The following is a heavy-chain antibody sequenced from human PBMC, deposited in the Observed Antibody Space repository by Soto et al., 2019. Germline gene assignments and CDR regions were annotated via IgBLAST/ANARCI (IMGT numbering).Heavy chain of an antibody. Sequence: GASVKVSCKASGGTFSSYAISWVRQAPGQGLEWMGGIIPIFGTANYAQKCQGRVTITADESTSTAYMELSSLRSEDTAVYYCARDNYDSSGYYPHAWGQGALVTVSS. CDR1: GGTFSSYA. D-gene: IGHD3-22*01. V-gene: IGHV1-69*13. J-gene: IGHJ5*02. CDR2: IIPIFGTA. CDR3: ARDNYDSSGYYPHA.